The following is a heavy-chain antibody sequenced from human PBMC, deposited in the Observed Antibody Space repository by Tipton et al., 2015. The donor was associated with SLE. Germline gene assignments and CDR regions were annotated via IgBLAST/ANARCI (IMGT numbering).Heavy chain of an antibody. V-gene: IGHV4-34*01. D-gene: IGHD1-20*01. J-gene: IGHJ3*02. CDR2: INHSGST. Sequence: LRLSCAVYGGSFSVYYWSWIRQPPGKGLEWIGEINHSGSTNYNPSLKSRVTISVDTSKNQFSLKLSSVTAADTAVYYCARDLTVGNAFDIWGQGTMVTDSS. CDR3: ARDLTVGNAFDI. CDR1: GGSFSVYY.